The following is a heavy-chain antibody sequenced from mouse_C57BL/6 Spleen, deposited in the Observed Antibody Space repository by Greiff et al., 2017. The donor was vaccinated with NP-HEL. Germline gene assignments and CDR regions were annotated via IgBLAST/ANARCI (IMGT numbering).Heavy chain of an antibody. J-gene: IGHJ2*01. V-gene: IGHV14-3*01. CDR3: ASSDYYGSSYDYFDY. CDR1: GFNIKNTY. Sequence: VQLKQSVAELVRPGASVKLSCTASGFNIKNTYMHWVKQRPEQGLEWIGRIDPANGNTKYAPKFQGKATITADTSSNTAYLQLSSLTSEDTAIYYCASSDYYGSSYDYFDYWGQGTTLTVSS. D-gene: IGHD1-1*01. CDR2: IDPANGNT.